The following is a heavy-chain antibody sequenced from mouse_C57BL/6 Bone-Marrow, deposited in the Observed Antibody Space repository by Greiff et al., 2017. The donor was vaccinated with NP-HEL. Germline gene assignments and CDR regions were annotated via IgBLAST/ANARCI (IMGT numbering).Heavy chain of an antibody. Sequence: QVQLKESGPGLVAPSQSLSITCTVSGFSLTSYAISWVRQPPGKGLEWLGVIWTGGGTNYNSALKSRLSISKDNSKSQVFLKMNRLQTDDTARYYCARNQANWDGWYFDVWGTGTTVTVSS. CDR1: GFSLTSYA. J-gene: IGHJ1*03. CDR3: ARNQANWDGWYFDV. CDR2: IWTGGGT. V-gene: IGHV2-9-1*01. D-gene: IGHD4-1*01.